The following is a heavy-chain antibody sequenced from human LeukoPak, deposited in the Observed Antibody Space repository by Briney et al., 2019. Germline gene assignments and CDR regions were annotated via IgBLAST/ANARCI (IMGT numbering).Heavy chain of an antibody. D-gene: IGHD3-3*01. CDR2: ISAYNGNT. Sequence: ASVNVSCKASGYTFTSYGISWVRQAPGQGLEWMGWISAYNGNTNYAQKLQGRVTMTTDTSTSTAYMELRSLRSDDTAVYYCARSYDFWSGYSPWWFDYWGQGTLVTVSS. J-gene: IGHJ4*02. CDR3: ARSYDFWSGYSPWWFDY. CDR1: GYTFTSYG. V-gene: IGHV1-18*01.